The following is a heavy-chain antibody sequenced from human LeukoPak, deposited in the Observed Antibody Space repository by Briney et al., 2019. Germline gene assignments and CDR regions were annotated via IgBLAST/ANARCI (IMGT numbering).Heavy chain of an antibody. Sequence: GGSLRLSCAASGFTFSSYSMNWVRQAPGKGLEWVSSISSSSSYIYYADSVKGRFTISRDNAKNSLYLQMNSLRAEDTAVYYCARDKRYSYPYYFDYWGQGTLVTVSS. CDR1: GFTFSSYS. CDR3: ARDKRYSYPYYFDY. J-gene: IGHJ4*02. CDR2: ISSSSSYI. V-gene: IGHV3-21*01. D-gene: IGHD5-18*01.